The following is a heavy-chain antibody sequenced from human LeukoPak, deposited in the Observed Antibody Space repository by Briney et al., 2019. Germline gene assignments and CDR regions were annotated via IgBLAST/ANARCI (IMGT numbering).Heavy chain of an antibody. J-gene: IGHJ3*02. D-gene: IGHD3-16*01. Sequence: SQTLSLTCTVSGGSISGGSYFWSWIRQPAGKGLEWIGRIYTSGSTNYNPSLKSRVTISVDTSKNQFSLKLSSVTAADTAVYYCARDEDYYDVGGHPYGAFVIWGQGTMVTVSS. CDR3: ARDEDYYDVGGHPYGAFVI. V-gene: IGHV4-61*02. CDR2: IYTSGST. CDR1: GGSISGGSYF.